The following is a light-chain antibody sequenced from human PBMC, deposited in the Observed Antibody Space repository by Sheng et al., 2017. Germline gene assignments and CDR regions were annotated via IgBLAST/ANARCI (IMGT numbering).Light chain of an antibody. J-gene: IGKJ1*01. Sequence: ATLSCRASQSVSSNLAWYQQKPGQAPRLLIYGASTRATGIPARFSGSGSGTEFTLTISSLQSEDFAVYYCQQYNNWPLFGQGTKVEIK. CDR2: GAS. V-gene: IGKV3-15*01. CDR3: QQYNNWPL. CDR1: QSVSSN.